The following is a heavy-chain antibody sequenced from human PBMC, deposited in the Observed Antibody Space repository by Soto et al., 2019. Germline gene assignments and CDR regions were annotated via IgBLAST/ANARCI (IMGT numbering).Heavy chain of an antibody. V-gene: IGHV3-21*01. CDR3: ASHPYSYDPFDY. Sequence: EVQLVESGGGLVKPGGSLRLSCAASGFTFSSYSMNWVRQAPGKGLEWVSSISSSSSYIYYADSVKGRFTISRDNAKNSLDLQMNSLRAENTAVYYCASHPYSYDPFDYGGQGTLVTVSS. D-gene: IGHD5-18*01. CDR1: GFTFSSYS. CDR2: ISSSSSYI. J-gene: IGHJ4*02.